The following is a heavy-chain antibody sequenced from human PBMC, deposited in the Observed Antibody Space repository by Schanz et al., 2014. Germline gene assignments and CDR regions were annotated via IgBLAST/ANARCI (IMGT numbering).Heavy chain of an antibody. J-gene: IGHJ6*02. V-gene: IGHV4-31*03. D-gene: IGHD3-10*01. CDR3: ALREKPYGPFAS. CDR1: GGSISSGGYY. Sequence: QVQLQESGPGLVKPSQTLSLTCTVSGGSISSGGYYWSWIRQHPGKGLEWIGYIYYSGSTYYNPSLKSRVTISMHTSKNQFSRRLDSVTAADTAVYYCALREKPYGPFASWGQGTTVTVSS. CDR2: IYYSGST.